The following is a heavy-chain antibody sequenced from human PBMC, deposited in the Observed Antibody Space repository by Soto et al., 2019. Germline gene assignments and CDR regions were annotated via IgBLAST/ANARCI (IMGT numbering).Heavy chain of an antibody. Sequence: QLQLQESGSGLVKPSQTLSLTCAVSGVSISSGGYSWSWIRQPPGKGLEWIGYIYHSGGTYYNPSLKRRVTLSVSRAKNQLSLKLCSVAAADTAVYYFAGGIAARPLGYWGQGTLVTVSS. CDR2: IYHSGGT. CDR3: AGGIAARPLGY. J-gene: IGHJ4*02. D-gene: IGHD6-6*01. V-gene: IGHV4-30-2*01. CDR1: GVSISSGGYS.